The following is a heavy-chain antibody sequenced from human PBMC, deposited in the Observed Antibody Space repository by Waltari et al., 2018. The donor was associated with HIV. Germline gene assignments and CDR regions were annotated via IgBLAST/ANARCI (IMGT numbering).Heavy chain of an antibody. D-gene: IGHD3-3*01. V-gene: IGHV1-18*01. CDR1: GYTFTRYG. CDR3: ARALWSGYYTPYYFDY. J-gene: IGHJ4*02. CDR2: ISAYNGHT. Sequence: QVQLVQSGAEVKKPGASVKVSCTASGYTFTRYGISWVRQAPGQGLEWMGWISAYNGHTNYAQKLRGRVTMTTDTSTSTAYMDLRSLRSDDTAFYYCARALWSGYYTPYYFDYWGQGTLVTVSS.